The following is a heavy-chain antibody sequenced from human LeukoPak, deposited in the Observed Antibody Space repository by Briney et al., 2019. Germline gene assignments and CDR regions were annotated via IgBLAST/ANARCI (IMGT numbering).Heavy chain of an antibody. D-gene: IGHD5/OR15-5a*01. Sequence: PSETLSLTCTVSGYSISSGYYWGWIRQPPGKGLEWIGCIYHSGITYYNHFNSSLNSRVTISIDTSKNQFSLRLTSVTAADTAVYFCATLVSTRYYFDYWGQGTLVTVSS. J-gene: IGHJ4*02. V-gene: IGHV4-38-2*02. CDR2: IYHSGIT. CDR3: ATLVSTRYYFDY. CDR1: GYSISSGYY.